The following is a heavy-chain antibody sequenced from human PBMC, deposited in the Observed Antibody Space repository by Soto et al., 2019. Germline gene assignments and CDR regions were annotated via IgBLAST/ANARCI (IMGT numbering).Heavy chain of an antibody. CDR3: AREAVVPAAHYFDY. CDR1: GGTFSSYT. CDR2: IIPILGIA. Sequence: QVQLVQSGAEVKKPGSSVKVSCKASGGTFSSYTISWVRQAPGQGVEWMGRIIPILGIANYAQKFQGRVTITADKSTSTDYMELSSLRSEDTAVYYCAREAVVPAAHYFDYWGQGTLVTVSS. D-gene: IGHD2-2*01. J-gene: IGHJ4*02. V-gene: IGHV1-69*08.